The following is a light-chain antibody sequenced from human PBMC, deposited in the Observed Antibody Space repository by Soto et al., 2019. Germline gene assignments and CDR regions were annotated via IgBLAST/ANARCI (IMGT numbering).Light chain of an antibody. CDR1: QGIGDT. V-gene: IGKV3-15*01. J-gene: IGKJ4*01. Sequence: EVVMRQSPATLSVSPGDGATLSCRASQGIGDTLAWYQHKPGQTPRLLIYDTSTRATGVPTRVSGSRSGAEFTRTSNSLQSEDFAVYYCQPYNNWPLTFGGGTKVEIK. CDR2: DTS. CDR3: QPYNNWPLT.